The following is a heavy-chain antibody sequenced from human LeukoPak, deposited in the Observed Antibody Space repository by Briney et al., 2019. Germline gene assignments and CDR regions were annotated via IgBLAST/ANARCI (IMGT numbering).Heavy chain of an antibody. V-gene: IGHV1-18*01. D-gene: IGHD1-26*01. CDR2: ISAYNGNT. J-gene: IGHJ4*02. CDR1: GYTFTSYG. Sequence: ASVKVSCKASGYTFTSYGISWVRQAPGQGLEWMGWISAYNGNTNYAQKLQGRVTMTTDTSTSTAYMELRSLRSDDTAVYYCARDPSSVGATREGDPFDYWGQGTLVTVSS. CDR3: ARDPSSVGATREGDPFDY.